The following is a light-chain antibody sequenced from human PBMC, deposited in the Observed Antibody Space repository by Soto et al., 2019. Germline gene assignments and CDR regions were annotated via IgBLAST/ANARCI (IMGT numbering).Light chain of an antibody. CDR1: QSVNSK. CDR3: QEYDTWPPP. CDR2: DVS. V-gene: IGKV3-15*01. J-gene: IGKJ1*01. Sequence: EIVMTQSPATLSVSPAEGVTLSCRASQSVNSKLAWYQQKPGQAPRVLIYDVSRRATGIPARFSGSGSGTACTLAISSLQCEDFAVYWCQEYDTWPPPFGQGAKVEVE.